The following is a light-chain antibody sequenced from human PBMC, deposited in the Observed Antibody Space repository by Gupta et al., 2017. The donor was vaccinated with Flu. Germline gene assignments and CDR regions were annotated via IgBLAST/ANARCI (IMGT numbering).Light chain of an antibody. J-gene: IGKJ5*01. V-gene: IGKV1-12*01. CDR2: ASS. CDR1: QDINRW. CDR3: QQTASFPTT. Sequence: DIQLTQSPSSVSASVGDRVTITCRASQDINRWLVWYQQKPGKVPKLLIVASSTLQSGVSSRFSGSGFGTDFTLTISSLQPEDFATYVCQQTASFPTTFGHGTRLENK.